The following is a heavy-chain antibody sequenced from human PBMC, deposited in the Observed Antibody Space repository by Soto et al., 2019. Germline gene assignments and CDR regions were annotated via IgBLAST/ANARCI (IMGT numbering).Heavy chain of an antibody. CDR1: GGTFSSYA. Sequence: QVQLVQSGAEVKKPGSSVKVSCKASGGTFSSYAISWVRQAPGQVLEWMGGIIPIFGTANYAQKFQGRVTITADESTSTAYMELSSMRSEDTAVYYCARVPVYYYDSSGYYENWGQGTLVTVSS. CDR2: IIPIFGTA. J-gene: IGHJ4*02. CDR3: ARVPVYYYDSSGYYEN. D-gene: IGHD3-22*01. V-gene: IGHV1-69*01.